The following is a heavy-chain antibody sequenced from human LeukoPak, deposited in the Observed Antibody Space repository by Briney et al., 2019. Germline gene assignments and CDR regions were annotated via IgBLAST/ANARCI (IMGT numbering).Heavy chain of an antibody. Sequence: QSGGSLRLVCAATGFTFSDYWMSWFRQAPGKGLEWVANIKQDGTEQYYVDSVKGRFTISRDNAKNSLYLQMNSLRAEDTAMYYCVRDYHYGILTGYYMGHFDYWGQGAQVTVSS. CDR3: VRDYHYGILTGYYMGHFDY. CDR2: IKQDGTEQ. CDR1: GFTFSDYW. D-gene: IGHD3-9*01. V-gene: IGHV3-7*03. J-gene: IGHJ4*02.